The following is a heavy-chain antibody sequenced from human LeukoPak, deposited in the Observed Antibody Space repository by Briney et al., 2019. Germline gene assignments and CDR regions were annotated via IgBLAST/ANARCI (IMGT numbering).Heavy chain of an antibody. D-gene: IGHD2-2*01. CDR2: INHSGST. V-gene: IGHV4-34*01. CDR1: GGSFSGYY. J-gene: IGHJ4*02. Sequence: SETLSLTCALYGGSFSGYYWSWIRQPPGKGLEWIGEINHSGSTNYNPSLKSRVTISVDTSKNQFSLKLSSVTAADTAVYYCARVRYCSSTSCNWGQGTLVTVSS. CDR3: ARVRYCSSTSCN.